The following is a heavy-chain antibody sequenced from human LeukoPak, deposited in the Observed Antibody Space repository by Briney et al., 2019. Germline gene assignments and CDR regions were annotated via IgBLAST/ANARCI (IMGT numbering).Heavy chain of an antibody. CDR1: GFTFSSYW. V-gene: IGHV3-74*01. CDR3: ARGRLLPYYFDY. Sequence: QAGGSLTLSCAAYGFTFSSYWMHCVRQAPRKGLVWVSRVNSVGSSTSYADSVKGQFTISKDNAKNTLYLQMNSLRAEDTAVYYCARGRLLPYYFDYWGQGTLVTASP. D-gene: IGHD2-21*01. J-gene: IGHJ4*02. CDR2: VNSVGSST.